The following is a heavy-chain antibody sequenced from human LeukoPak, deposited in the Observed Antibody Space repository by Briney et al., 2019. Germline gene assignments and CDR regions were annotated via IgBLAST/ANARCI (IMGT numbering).Heavy chain of an antibody. J-gene: IGHJ6*02. V-gene: IGHV1-58*02. D-gene: IGHD3-3*01. CDR3: AAPRNYDFWSGYWDYYYGMDV. CDR1: GFTFTSSA. Sequence: SVKVSCKASGFTFTSSAMQWVRQARGQRLEWIRWIVVGSGNTNYAQKFQERVTITRDMSTSTACMELSSLRSEDTAVYYCAAPRNYDFWSGYWDYYYGMDVWGQGTTVTVSS. CDR2: IVVGSGNT.